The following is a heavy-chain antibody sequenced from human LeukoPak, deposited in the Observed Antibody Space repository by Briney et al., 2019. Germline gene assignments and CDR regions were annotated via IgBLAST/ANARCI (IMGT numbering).Heavy chain of an antibody. D-gene: IGHD2-21*01. CDR1: GFTFSTYD. J-gene: IGHJ3*02. CDR2: IGTAGDT. CDR3: ARLVVGEAHDGFDI. Sequence: PGGSLRLSCAASGFTFSTYDMHWVRQPTGKGLEWVSPIGTAGDTYYPGSVKDRFTISRDNAKNSLYLQMDSLRAGDTAVYYCARLVVGEAHDGFDIWGQGTMVTVSS. V-gene: IGHV3-13*04.